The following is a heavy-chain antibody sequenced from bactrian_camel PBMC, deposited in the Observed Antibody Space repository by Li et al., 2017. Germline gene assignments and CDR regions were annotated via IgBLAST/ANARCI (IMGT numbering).Heavy chain of an antibody. Sequence: VQLVESGGGSVQAGGSLRLSCAASGYTDRTYCISWFRQHPGKEREGVSVINSDSGSTSYVDSVKGRFTISRDNAKNTMYLQMNSLKSEDTALYYCTTEAIPAYSEYGQDFLYWGQG. CDR1: GYTDRTYC. D-gene: IGHD4*01. CDR3: TTEAIPAYSEYGQDFLY. J-gene: IGHJ4*01. CDR2: INSDSGST. V-gene: IGHV3S1*01.